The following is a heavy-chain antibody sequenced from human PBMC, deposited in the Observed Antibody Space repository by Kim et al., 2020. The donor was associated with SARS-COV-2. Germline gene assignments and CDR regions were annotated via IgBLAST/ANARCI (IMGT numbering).Heavy chain of an antibody. CDR2: ISGSGGSP. J-gene: IGHJ3*02. Sequence: GGSLRLSCAASGFTFSSYAMSWVRQAPGKGLEWVSAISGSGGSPYYADSVKGRFTISRDNSKNTLYLQMNSLRAEDTAVYYCAKDRWLRGAFDIWGQGTMVTVSS. CDR1: GFTFSSYA. V-gene: IGHV3-23*01. D-gene: IGHD5-12*01. CDR3: AKDRWLRGAFDI.